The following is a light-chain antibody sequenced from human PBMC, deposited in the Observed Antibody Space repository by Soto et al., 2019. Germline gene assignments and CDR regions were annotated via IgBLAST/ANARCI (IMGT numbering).Light chain of an antibody. V-gene: IGLV2-23*01. CDR2: ETT. CDR3: SSYTGDYTLM. Sequence: QSALTQPASVSGSPGQSITISCTGTSSDVGPYNLVSWYQHRPGKVPQLIIYETTKRPSGVSNRFSGSKSGNTASLTISGLQAEDEAHYHCSSYTGDYTLMFAGGTKLTVL. CDR1: SSDVGPYNL. J-gene: IGLJ3*02.